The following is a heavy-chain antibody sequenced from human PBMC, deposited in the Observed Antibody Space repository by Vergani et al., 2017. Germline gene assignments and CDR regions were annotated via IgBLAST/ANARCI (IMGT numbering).Heavy chain of an antibody. CDR2: VFYGGRT. CDR1: GDSISTSSYA. Sequence: QMQLQESGPGLVKPSETLSLSCTVSGDSISTSSYAWGWIRQPPGKTLEWIGTVFYGGRTSYNPSLKSGVTLSLDTSKKQISLHLTSVTAADTAVYYCARPVGPSAIADGYHVWGQGTMVTVS. V-gene: IGHV4-39*01. D-gene: IGHD3-10*01. J-gene: IGHJ3*01. CDR3: ARPVGPSAIADGYHV.